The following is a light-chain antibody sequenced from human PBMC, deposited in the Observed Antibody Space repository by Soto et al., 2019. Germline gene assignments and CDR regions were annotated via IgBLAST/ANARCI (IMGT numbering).Light chain of an antibody. V-gene: IGKV1-39*01. CDR3: QQSYTSPYT. CDR1: QSISRY. J-gene: IGKJ2*01. CDR2: TAS. Sequence: DIQMTQSPSSLSASVGDRVTIMCRASQSISRYLNWYQQKPGKAPKFLLYTASSLESGVRSRFSGSGSRTDFTLNISSLQPEDFATYYYQQSYTSPYTFGQGTKLQIK.